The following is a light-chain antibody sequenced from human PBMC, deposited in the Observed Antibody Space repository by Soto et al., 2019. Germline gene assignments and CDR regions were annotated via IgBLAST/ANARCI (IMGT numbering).Light chain of an antibody. CDR1: QSLSTSY. J-gene: IGKJ5*01. CDR2: AAS. CDR3: QQYGSSPT. Sequence: EIVLTQSRGTLSLFPGERATLSCRASQSLSTSYLAWYRLKPGQAPRLLIYAASSRASGIPDRFSGSGSGTDFTLTISRLEPEDFAVYYCQQYGSSPTFGQGTRLEIK. V-gene: IGKV3-20*01.